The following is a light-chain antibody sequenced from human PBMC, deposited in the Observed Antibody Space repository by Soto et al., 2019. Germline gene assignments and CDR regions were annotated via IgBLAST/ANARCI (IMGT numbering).Light chain of an antibody. CDR2: AAS. J-gene: IGKJ1*01. CDR1: QSISSY. Sequence: DIQMTQSPSSLSASVGDRVTITCRANQSISSYLNWYQQKPGKAPKLLIYAASSLQSGVPSRFSGSGSGTDFTLTISRLQPENFATYYCQQSYSTPRTFGQGTKVKIK. CDR3: QQSYSTPRT. V-gene: IGKV1-39*01.